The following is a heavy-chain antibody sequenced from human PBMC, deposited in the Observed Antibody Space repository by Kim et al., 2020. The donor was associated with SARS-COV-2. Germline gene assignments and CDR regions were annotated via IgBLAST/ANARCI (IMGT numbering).Heavy chain of an antibody. J-gene: IGHJ6*02. V-gene: IGHV4-30-2*04. Sequence: YYNPSLKSRVPLSVDASKNQFSLKLISVTAADAAIYYCARGDYGDYGGVDVWGQGITVTVSS. D-gene: IGHD4-17*01. CDR3: ARGDYGDYGGVDV.